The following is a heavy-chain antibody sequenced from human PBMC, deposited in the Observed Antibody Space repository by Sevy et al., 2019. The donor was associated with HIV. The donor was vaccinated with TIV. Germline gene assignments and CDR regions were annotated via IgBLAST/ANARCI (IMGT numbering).Heavy chain of an antibody. Sequence: GGSLRLSCAASGFTFSSYAMHWVRQAPGKGLEWVAVISYDGSNKYYADSVKGRFTISRDNSKNTLYLQMNSLRAEDTAVHYCASPPRSPRSEYYYYGMDVWGQGTTVTVSS. CDR1: GFTFSSYA. V-gene: IGHV3-30*04. J-gene: IGHJ6*02. CDR3: ASPPRSPRSEYYYYGMDV. CDR2: ISYDGSNK. D-gene: IGHD3-10*01.